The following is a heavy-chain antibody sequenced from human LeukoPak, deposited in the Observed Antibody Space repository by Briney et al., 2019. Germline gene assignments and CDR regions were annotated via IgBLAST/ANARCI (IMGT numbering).Heavy chain of an antibody. J-gene: IGHJ4*02. CDR1: GGSFSGYY. CDR2: IYYDGSA. D-gene: IGHD6-6*01. Sequence: SETLSLTCAVYGGSFSGYYWGWIRQPPGKGLEWIGSIYYDGSAYYNPSLQSRVTISIDTSKNQFSLKLNSVTATDTAVYYCGRHPVSSKTIDYWGQGTLVTVSS. CDR3: GRHPVSSKTIDY. V-gene: IGHV4-39*01.